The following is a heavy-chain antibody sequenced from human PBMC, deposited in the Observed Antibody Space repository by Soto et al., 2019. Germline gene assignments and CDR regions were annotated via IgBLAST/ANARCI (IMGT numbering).Heavy chain of an antibody. V-gene: IGHV4-59*08. Sequence: SETLSLTCTVSGGSISSYYWSWIRQPPGKGLEWIGYIYYSGSTNYNPSLKSRVTISVDTSKNQFSLKLSSVTAADTAVYYCARHPSLPYCSGGSCYVYWGQGTLVTVSS. D-gene: IGHD2-15*01. CDR1: GGSISSYY. CDR2: IYYSGST. CDR3: ARHPSLPYCSGGSCYVY. J-gene: IGHJ4*02.